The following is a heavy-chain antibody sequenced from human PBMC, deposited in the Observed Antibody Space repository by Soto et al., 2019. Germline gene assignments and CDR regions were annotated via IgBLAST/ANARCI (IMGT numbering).Heavy chain of an antibody. CDR3: ARRHGLDIDAYY. CDR1: GDSISSSAY. D-gene: IGHD3-10*01. V-gene: IGHV4-39*01. J-gene: IGHJ4*02. Sequence: SETLSLTCTVSGDSISSSAYCGWLRQPPGKGLEWIGSIYSTGNTYYNPSLNSQVTISVDTSKNQFSLNVISVTAADTAVSFFARRHGLDIDAYYWGQGILVTVSS. CDR2: IYSTGNT.